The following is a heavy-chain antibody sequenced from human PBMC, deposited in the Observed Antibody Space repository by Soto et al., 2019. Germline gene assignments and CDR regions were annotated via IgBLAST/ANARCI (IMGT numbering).Heavy chain of an antibody. CDR2: IYYSGGT. V-gene: IGHV4-59*08. D-gene: IGHD3-10*01. J-gene: IGHJ4*02. CDR3: ARGLGLLWLGELFHRGYFYY. CDR1: GGSISSYY. Sequence: SETLSLTCTVSGGSISSYYWSWIRQPPGKGLEWIGYIYYSGGTNYNPSLKSRVTISVDTSKNQFSLKLSPVTAADTAVYYCARGLGLLWLGELFHRGYFYYWGQGTLVTVSS.